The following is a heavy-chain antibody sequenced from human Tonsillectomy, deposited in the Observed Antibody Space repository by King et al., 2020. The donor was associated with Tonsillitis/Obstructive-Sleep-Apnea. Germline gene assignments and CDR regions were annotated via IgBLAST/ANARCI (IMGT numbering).Heavy chain of an antibody. J-gene: IGHJ3*02. D-gene: IGHD2-2*01. CDR1: GFTFGDYA. CDR3: TTYIVVVPAAMGSGAFDI. Sequence: VQLVESGGGLVKPGRSLRLSCTASGFTFGDYAMSWFRQAPGKGLEWLGFSRSKAYGGTTEYAASVKGRFTISRDDSKSIAYLQMNSLKTEDTAVYYCTTYIVVVPAAMGSGAFDIWGQGTMVTVSS. V-gene: IGHV3-49*05. CDR2: SRSKAYGGTT.